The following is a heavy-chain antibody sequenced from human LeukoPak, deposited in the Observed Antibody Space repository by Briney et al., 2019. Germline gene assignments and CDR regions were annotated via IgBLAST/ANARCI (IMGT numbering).Heavy chain of an antibody. CDR3: AKDLLGDFYDRSGYYPPYFDY. D-gene: IGHD3-22*01. Sequence: GGSLRLPCAASGFTFSSYAMNRVRQAPGKGLEWVSAISGSGVSTYYADSVKGRFTISRDNSKNTLYLQMHSLRAEDTAVYYCAKDLLGDFYDRSGYYPPYFDYWGQGTLVTVSS. V-gene: IGHV3-23*01. J-gene: IGHJ4*02. CDR1: GFTFSSYA. CDR2: ISGSGVST.